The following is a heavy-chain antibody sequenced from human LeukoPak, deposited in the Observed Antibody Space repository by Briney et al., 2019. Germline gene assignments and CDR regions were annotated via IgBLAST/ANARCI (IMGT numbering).Heavy chain of an antibody. CDR2: MNEAGSDK. CDR3: VSWHVGRNNY. V-gene: IGHV3-7*01. J-gene: IGHJ4*02. CDR1: GFTFRNFW. Sequence: GGSLRLSCAASGFTFRNFWMSWLRQAPGKGLEWVAHMNEAGSDKYYVESVKGRFSISRDNAKNSVILQMNSLRVEDTAIYYCVSWHVGRNNYWGQGAQVTVSS.